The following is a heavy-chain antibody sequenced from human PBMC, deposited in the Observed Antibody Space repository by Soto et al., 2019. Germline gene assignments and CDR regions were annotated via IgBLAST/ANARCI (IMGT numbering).Heavy chain of an antibody. CDR2: INSDGSST. CDR3: ARDRPYRGYYCSGSSNWFDP. Sequence: EVQLVESGGGLVQPGGSLRLSCAASGFTFSSYWMHWVRQAPGKGLVWVSRINSDGSSTSYADSVKGRFTISRDNAKNTLYLQMNSLRAEDTAVYYCARDRPYRGYYCSGSSNWFDPWGQGTLVTVSS. D-gene: IGHD3-10*01. J-gene: IGHJ5*02. V-gene: IGHV3-74*01. CDR1: GFTFSSYW.